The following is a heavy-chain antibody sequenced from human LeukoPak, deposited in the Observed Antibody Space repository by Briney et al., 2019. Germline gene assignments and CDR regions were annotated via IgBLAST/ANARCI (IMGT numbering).Heavy chain of an antibody. D-gene: IGHD4-17*01. CDR3: ARDQSTTVTTSFGYYYYMDV. Sequence: GGSLRLSCAASGFTFSSYGMSWARQAPGKGVEWVSVIYSGGSTYYADSVKGRFTISRDNSKNTLYLQMNSLRAEDTAVYYCARDQSTTVTTSFGYYYYMDVWGKGTTVTVSS. V-gene: IGHV3-53*01. CDR2: IYSGGST. J-gene: IGHJ6*03. CDR1: GFTFSSYG.